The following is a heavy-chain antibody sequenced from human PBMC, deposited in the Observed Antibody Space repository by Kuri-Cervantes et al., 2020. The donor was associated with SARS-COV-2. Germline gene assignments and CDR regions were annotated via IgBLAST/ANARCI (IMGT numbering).Heavy chain of an antibody. V-gene: IGHV3-21*01. J-gene: IGHJ4*02. CDR3: VRDGDHWNFDY. D-gene: IGHD1-1*01. CDR2: ISGSGSYI. CDR1: GFTFSSYA. Sequence: GESLKISCAASGFTFSSYAMSWVRQAPGKGLEWVSSISGSGSYIYYADSVKGRFTIPKESGENSLYLHMNSLRGDDTAVYYCVRDGDHWNFDYWGQGTLVTVSS.